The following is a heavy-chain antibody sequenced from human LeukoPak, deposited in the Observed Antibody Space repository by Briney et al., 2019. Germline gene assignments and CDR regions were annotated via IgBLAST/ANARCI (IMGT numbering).Heavy chain of an antibody. V-gene: IGHV3-21*01. J-gene: IGHJ4*02. CDR3: ARTRWGYAYYFDY. CDR1: GFTFSSYG. CDR2: ISSSGTYI. D-gene: IGHD5-12*01. Sequence: PGGSLRLSCAASGFTFSSYGMNWVRQAPGKGLEWVSSISSSGTYIYFADSVKGRFTISRDNAKNSLYLQMNSLRAEDTAVYYCARTRWGYAYYFDYWGQGTLVTVSS.